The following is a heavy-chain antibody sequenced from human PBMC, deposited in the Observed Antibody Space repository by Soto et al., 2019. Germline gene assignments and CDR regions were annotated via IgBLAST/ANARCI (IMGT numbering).Heavy chain of an antibody. V-gene: IGHV3-30-3*01. D-gene: IGHD3-3*01. Sequence: QVQMVESGGGVVQPGRSLRLSCAASGFTFSRHAMHWVRQAPGKGLEWVAVISYDGSKKYYADSVKGRLTISRDNSKNTLYLQMNSLRAEDTAVYYCAREGVDKSGYYWDAFDIWGQGTMVTVSS. J-gene: IGHJ3*02. CDR2: ISYDGSKK. CDR1: GFTFSRHA. CDR3: AREGVDKSGYYWDAFDI.